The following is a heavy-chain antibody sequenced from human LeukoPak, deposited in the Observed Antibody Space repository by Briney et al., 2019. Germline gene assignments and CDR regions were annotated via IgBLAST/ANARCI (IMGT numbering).Heavy chain of an antibody. CDR2: IYYSGST. J-gene: IGHJ4*02. V-gene: IGHV4-39*01. Sequence: SETLSLTCTVSGGSISSSSYYWGWIRQPPGKGLEWIGSIYYSGSTYYNPSLKSRVTISVDTSKNQFSLKLSSVTAADTAVYYCARRGITMVRGVLDWGQGILVTVSS. D-gene: IGHD3-10*01. CDR1: GGSISSSSYY. CDR3: ARRGITMVRGVLD.